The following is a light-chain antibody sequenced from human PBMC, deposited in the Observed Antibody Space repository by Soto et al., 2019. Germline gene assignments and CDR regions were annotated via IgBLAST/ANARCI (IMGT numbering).Light chain of an antibody. CDR1: QSVGSW. J-gene: IGKJ1*01. CDR3: QQYNSYPRT. V-gene: IGKV1-5*01. CDR2: DAS. Sequence: DIQMTQSPSTLSASVGDRVSITCRASQSVGSWLAWYQQKPGKAPKFLIYDASSLESGVPSRFGGSGSGTEFTLTITSLQPDDFATYYCQQYNSYPRTFGQGTKVEIK.